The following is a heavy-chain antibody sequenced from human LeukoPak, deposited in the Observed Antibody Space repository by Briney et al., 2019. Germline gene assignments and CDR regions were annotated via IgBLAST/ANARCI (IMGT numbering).Heavy chain of an antibody. Sequence: GGSLRLSCAASGFTFSTYWMSWVRQAPGKGLEWVANIKQDGSEKYYVDSVKGRFAISRDNPKNSLYLQMNTLRPEDTAVYYCARERQNKDFWSGGDYWGQGTLVTVSS. V-gene: IGHV3-7*01. CDR3: ARERQNKDFWSGGDY. CDR1: GFTFSTYW. CDR2: IKQDGSEK. D-gene: IGHD3-3*01. J-gene: IGHJ4*02.